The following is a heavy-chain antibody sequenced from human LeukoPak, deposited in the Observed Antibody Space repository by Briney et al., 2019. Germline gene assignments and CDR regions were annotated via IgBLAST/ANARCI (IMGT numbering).Heavy chain of an antibody. Sequence: GGSLRLSCAASGFTVSSNYMSWVRQAPGKGLEWVSVIYSGGSTYYADSVKGRFTISRDNSKNTLYLQMNSLRAEDTAVYYCAKDPTYCGGDCYSSTFDYWGQGTLVTVSS. J-gene: IGHJ4*02. CDR1: GFTVSSNY. D-gene: IGHD2-21*02. V-gene: IGHV3-66*01. CDR2: IYSGGST. CDR3: AKDPTYCGGDCYSSTFDY.